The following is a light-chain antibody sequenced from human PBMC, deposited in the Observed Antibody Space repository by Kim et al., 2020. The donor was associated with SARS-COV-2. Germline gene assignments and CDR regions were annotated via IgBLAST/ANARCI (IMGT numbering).Light chain of an antibody. J-gene: IGLJ1*01. V-gene: IGLV2-14*03. CDR1: SSDVGGYNY. CDR3: TSHTSSSLYV. Sequence: GQSITISCTGTSSDVGGYNYVSWYQQHPGKAPKRMIYDVSNRPSGVSNRFSGSKSGNTASLSISGLQAEDEADYYCTSHTSSSLYVFGTGTKVTVL. CDR2: DVS.